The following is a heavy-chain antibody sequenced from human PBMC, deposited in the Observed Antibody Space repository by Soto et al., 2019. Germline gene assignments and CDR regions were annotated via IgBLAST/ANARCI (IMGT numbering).Heavy chain of an antibody. CDR3: ARDADCSSTSCFDDYSNPYFDY. D-gene: IGHD2-2*01. V-gene: IGHV2-5*02. J-gene: IGHJ4*02. CDR2: IYWDDDK. Sequence: SGPTLVKPTQTLTLTCTFSGFSLSTSGVGVGWIRQPPGKALEWLALIYWDDDKRYSPSLKSRLTITKDTSKNQVVLTMTNMDPVDTATYYCARDADCSSTSCFDDYSNPYFDYWGQGTLVTVSS. CDR1: GFSLSTSGVG.